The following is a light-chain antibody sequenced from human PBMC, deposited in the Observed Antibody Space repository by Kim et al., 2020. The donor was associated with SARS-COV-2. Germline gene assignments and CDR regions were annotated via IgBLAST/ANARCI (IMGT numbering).Light chain of an antibody. Sequence: QPVLTQAPSASGTPGQRVTISCSGSNSNIGSNNVNWYQQVPGTAPKLLIYYTSERPSGVPDRFSGSRSGTSASLAISGLQSEDEAHYYCAAWDDSLNGPGFGGGTQLTVL. J-gene: IGLJ3*02. CDR2: YTS. V-gene: IGLV1-44*01. CDR1: NSNIGSNN. CDR3: AAWDDSLNGPG.